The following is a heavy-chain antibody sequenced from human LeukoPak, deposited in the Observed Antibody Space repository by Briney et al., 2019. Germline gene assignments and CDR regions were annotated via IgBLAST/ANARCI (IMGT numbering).Heavy chain of an antibody. V-gene: IGHV1-2*02. CDR3: ARDYRPTDCSGGDCPYYYFDY. CDR1: GYTFTYYY. D-gene: IGHD2-21*02. J-gene: IGHJ4*02. Sequence: ASAKVSCKASGYTFTYYYVHWMRQAPGQGLEWIGWLNPTTGGTYYAQKFQGRVTMTRDTSISTIYVDLSSLTSDDTAVYYCARDYRPTDCSGGDCPYYYFDYWGQGTLVTVSS. CDR2: LNPTTGGT.